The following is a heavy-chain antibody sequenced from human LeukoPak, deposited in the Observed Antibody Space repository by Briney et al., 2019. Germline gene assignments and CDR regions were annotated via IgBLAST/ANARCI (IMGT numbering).Heavy chain of an antibody. CDR1: GFTFSSYT. CDR3: AREDGSFMDV. Sequence: GGPLRLSCAASGFTFSSYTMHWIRQAPGKGLEWVSSISGSNSYIFYADSVKGRFTVSRDNAKDSLYLQMNSLRAEDTAVYYCAREDGSFMDVWGQGTTVTVSS. J-gene: IGHJ6*02. CDR2: ISGSNSYI. V-gene: IGHV3-21*01.